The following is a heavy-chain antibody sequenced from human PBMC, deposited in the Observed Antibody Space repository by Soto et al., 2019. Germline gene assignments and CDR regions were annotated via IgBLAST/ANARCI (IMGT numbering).Heavy chain of an antibody. V-gene: IGHV3-30-3*01. CDR3: ARAGCDGGSCYTMVGLRYGMDV. J-gene: IGHJ6*02. D-gene: IGHD2-15*01. Sequence: QVQLVESGGGVVQPGRSLRLSCAASGFTFSSYALHWVRQAPGKGLEWVAVISYDGNNKYYADSVKGRFTISRHNSKKTLYLQMNSLRAEDTAVYYCARAGCDGGSCYTMVGLRYGMDVWGHGTTVTVS. CDR1: GFTFSSYA. CDR2: ISYDGNNK.